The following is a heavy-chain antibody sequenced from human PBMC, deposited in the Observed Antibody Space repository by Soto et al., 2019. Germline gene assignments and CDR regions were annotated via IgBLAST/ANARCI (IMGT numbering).Heavy chain of an antibody. CDR2: IIPIFGTA. Sequence: ASVKVSCKASGGTFSSYAISWVRQAPGQGREWMGGIIPIFGTANYAQKFQGRVTITADESTSTAYMELSSLRSEDTAVYYCARVAIAASYYGMDVWGQGTTVTVSS. CDR1: GGTFSSYA. J-gene: IGHJ6*02. CDR3: ARVAIAASYYGMDV. V-gene: IGHV1-69*13. D-gene: IGHD6-6*01.